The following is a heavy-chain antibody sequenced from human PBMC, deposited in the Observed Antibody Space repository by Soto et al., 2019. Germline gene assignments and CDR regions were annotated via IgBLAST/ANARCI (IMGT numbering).Heavy chain of an antibody. CDR1: GGTFSSYT. Sequence: SVKVSCKASGGTFSSYTISWVRQAPGQGLEWMGRIIPILGIANYAQKFQGRVTITADESTSTAYMELSSLRSEDTAVYYCARGLNGRGKVSIAARPYSYGMDVWGQGTTVTVSS. V-gene: IGHV1-69*02. CDR2: IIPILGIA. D-gene: IGHD6-6*01. J-gene: IGHJ6*02. CDR3: ARGLNGRGKVSIAARPYSYGMDV.